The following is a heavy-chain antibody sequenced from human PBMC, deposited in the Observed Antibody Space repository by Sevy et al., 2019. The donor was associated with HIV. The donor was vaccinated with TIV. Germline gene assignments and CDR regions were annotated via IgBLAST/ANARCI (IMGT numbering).Heavy chain of an antibody. CDR1: GFTFSSYS. CDR2: ISSSSSYI. J-gene: IGHJ4*02. CDR3: ARVGDGGRVCRPKAGFDY. Sequence: GGSLRLSCAASGFTFSSYSMNWVRQAPGKGLEWVSSISSSSSYIYYADSVKGRFTISRDNAKNSLYLQMNSLRAEDTAVYYCARVGDGGRVCRPKAGFDYWGQGTLVTVSS. V-gene: IGHV3-21*01. D-gene: IGHD2-21*01.